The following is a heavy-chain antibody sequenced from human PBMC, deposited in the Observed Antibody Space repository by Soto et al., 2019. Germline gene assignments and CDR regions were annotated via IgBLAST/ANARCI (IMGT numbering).Heavy chain of an antibody. D-gene: IGHD3-16*01. V-gene: IGHV3-48*01. CDR1: GYSFDAYI. J-gene: IGHJ6*02. CDR3: ATWFGNHYFGLDV. CDR2: INPRGLTK. Sequence: VQLVESGGALVQPGGSLRLSCAASGYSFDAYIMNWVRQAPGKGLEWVSSINPRGLTKFYADSVRGRFTISRDDARRSLVLQMNNLRAEDTAVYYCATWFGNHYFGLDVWGRGATVTVSS.